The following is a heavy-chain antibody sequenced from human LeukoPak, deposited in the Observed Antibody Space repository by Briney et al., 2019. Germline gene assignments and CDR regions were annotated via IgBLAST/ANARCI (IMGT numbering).Heavy chain of an antibody. CDR2: FDPEEGET. D-gene: IGHD1-26*01. Sequence: AGVTVTFTVTGYTLTELSMHWVGQAPGKGMEWMGGFDPEEGETIYAQKFHGRVSMTEETSRKTAYMELSSLRSTATAVDYFSSAIVGAVAFDYWAQGPLVSVPT. CDR3: SSAIVGAVAFDY. CDR1: GYTLTELS. V-gene: IGHV1-24*01. J-gene: IGHJ4*02.